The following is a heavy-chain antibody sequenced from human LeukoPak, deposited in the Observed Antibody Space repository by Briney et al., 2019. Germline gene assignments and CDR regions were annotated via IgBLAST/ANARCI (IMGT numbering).Heavy chain of an antibody. Sequence: GGSLRLSCAASGFTFDDYAMHWVRQAPGKGLEWVSGISWNSGSIGYADSVEGRFTISRDNAKNSLYLQMNSLRAEDTALYYCAKSSSWYGGALDYWGQGTLVTVSS. CDR3: AKSSSWYGGALDY. CDR2: ISWNSGSI. V-gene: IGHV3-9*01. CDR1: GFTFDDYA. D-gene: IGHD6-13*01. J-gene: IGHJ4*02.